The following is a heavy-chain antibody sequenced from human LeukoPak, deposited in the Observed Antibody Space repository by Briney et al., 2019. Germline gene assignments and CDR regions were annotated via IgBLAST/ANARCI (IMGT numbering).Heavy chain of an antibody. CDR2: INPSGGGT. D-gene: IGHD6-13*01. Sequence: ASVKVSCKAPGYTFTSYYMHWVRQAPGQGLEWMGIINPSGGGTSYAQKFQGRVTMTRDTSTSTVYMELSSLRSEDTAVYYCARISSSWYSGFDYWGQGTLVTVSS. CDR1: GYTFTSYY. J-gene: IGHJ4*02. CDR3: ARISSSWYSGFDY. V-gene: IGHV1-46*01.